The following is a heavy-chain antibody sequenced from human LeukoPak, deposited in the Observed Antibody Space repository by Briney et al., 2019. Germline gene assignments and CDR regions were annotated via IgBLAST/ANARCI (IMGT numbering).Heavy chain of an antibody. J-gene: IGHJ4*02. CDR1: GYTFTNYD. Sequence: GASVKLSRQASGYTFTNYDITWVRQAPGPGLEWMGWVETTDSSRASARKFHGRVSMTRDTSTTTAHLQLSGLTSEDTAVAYCARRVRGVAGVYRYGFYIDYCSQGTPLTVSS. CDR3: ARRVRGVAGVYRYGFYIDY. V-gene: IGHV1-8*01. D-gene: IGHD6-6*01. CDR2: VETTDSSR.